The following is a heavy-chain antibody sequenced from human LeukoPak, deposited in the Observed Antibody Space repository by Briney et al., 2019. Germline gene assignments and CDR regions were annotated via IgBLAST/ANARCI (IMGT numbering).Heavy chain of an antibody. V-gene: IGHV4-31*03. CDR1: GGPISSGGYY. Sequence: PSETLSLTCTVSGGPISSGGYYWSWIRQHPGKGLEWIGYIYYSGSTYYNPSLKSRVTISVDTSKNQFSLKLSSVTAADTAVYYCARDRSDILILDYWGQGTLVTVSS. CDR2: IYYSGST. D-gene: IGHD3-9*01. CDR3: ARDRSDILILDY. J-gene: IGHJ4*02.